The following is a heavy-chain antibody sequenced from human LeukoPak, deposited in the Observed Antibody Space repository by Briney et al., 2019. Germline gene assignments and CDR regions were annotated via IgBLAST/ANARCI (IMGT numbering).Heavy chain of an antibody. V-gene: IGHV3-30*01. J-gene: IGHJ4*02. CDR1: GFTFSHFA. D-gene: IGHD3-22*01. CDR3: ARGRGVYGISDYKY. CDR2: ISYDGSNK. Sequence: GGSLRLSCAASGFTFSHFAMHWVRQAPGKGLEWVTLISYDGSNKFYADSVKGRFTVSRDDSKNTLYLHMNSLRPEDTAVYYCARGRGVYGISDYKYWGQGTLVAVSS.